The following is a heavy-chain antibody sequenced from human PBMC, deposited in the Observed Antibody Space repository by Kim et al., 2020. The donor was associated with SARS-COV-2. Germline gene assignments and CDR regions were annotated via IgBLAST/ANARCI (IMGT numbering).Heavy chain of an antibody. V-gene: IGHV3-30*18. CDR1: GFTFSSYG. CDR2: ISYDGSNK. Sequence: GGSLRLSCAASGFTFSSYGMHWVRQAPGKGLEWVAVISYDGSNKYYADSVKGRFTISRDNSKNTLYLQMNSLRAEDTAVYYCAKDSMVRDGYNSPDFDYWGQGTLVTVSS. J-gene: IGHJ4*02. D-gene: IGHD5-12*01. CDR3: AKDSMVRDGYNSPDFDY.